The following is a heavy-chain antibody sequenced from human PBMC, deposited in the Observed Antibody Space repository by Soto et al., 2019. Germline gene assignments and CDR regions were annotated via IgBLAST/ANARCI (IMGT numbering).Heavy chain of an antibody. CDR1: GGSISGFY. CDR2: IVTNEST. J-gene: IGHJ4*02. Sequence: SETLSLTFTVSGGSISGFYWSWIRQSAGKGLEWVLRIVTNESTRYNPSLESRVTMSLDTSQKQFSLKLRSVTAADTAVYFCAREEYEIIPSGFDXWGQGTLVTVSX. D-gene: IGHD3-10*01. V-gene: IGHV4-4*07. CDR3: AREEYEIIPSGFDX.